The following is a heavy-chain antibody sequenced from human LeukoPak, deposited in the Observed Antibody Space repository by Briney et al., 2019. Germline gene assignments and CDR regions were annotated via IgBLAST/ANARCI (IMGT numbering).Heavy chain of an antibody. D-gene: IGHD3-10*01. CDR2: ISYDGSNK. Sequence: PGRSLRLSCAASGFTFSSYGMHWVRQAPGKGLEWVAVISYDGSNKYYADSVKGRFTISRDNSKNTLYLQMNSLRAEDTAVYYCEEELDYYGSGSYYEGNYYYGMDVWGQGTTVTVSS. CDR3: EEELDYYGSGSYYEGNYYYGMDV. CDR1: GFTFSSYG. V-gene: IGHV3-30*18. J-gene: IGHJ6*02.